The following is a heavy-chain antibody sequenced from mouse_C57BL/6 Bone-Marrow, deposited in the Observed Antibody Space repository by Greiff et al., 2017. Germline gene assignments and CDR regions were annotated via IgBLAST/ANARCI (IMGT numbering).Heavy chain of an antibody. D-gene: IGHD1-1*01. J-gene: IGHJ2*01. V-gene: IGHV14-4*01. Sequence: VQLKQSGAELVRPGASVKLSCTASGFNIKDDYMHWVKLRPEQGLEWIGWIDPENGDTEYASKFQGKATITADTSSNTAYLQLSSLTSEDTAVYYCTDYYGSSFDYWGQGTTLTVSS. CDR2: IDPENGDT. CDR3: TDYYGSSFDY. CDR1: GFNIKDDY.